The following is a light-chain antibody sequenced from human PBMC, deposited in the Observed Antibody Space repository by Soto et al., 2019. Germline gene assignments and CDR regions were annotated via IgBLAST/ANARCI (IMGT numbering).Light chain of an antibody. CDR3: QQYNNWPIT. Sequence: EIVLTQSPGTLSLSPGERATLSCRASHSVSSNLAWYQQKPGQAPRLLIYGASTRATAIPARFSGSGSGTEFTLTITSLQSEDFAVYYCQQYNNWPITFGQGTRLEIK. CDR2: GAS. CDR1: HSVSSN. V-gene: IGKV3-15*01. J-gene: IGKJ5*01.